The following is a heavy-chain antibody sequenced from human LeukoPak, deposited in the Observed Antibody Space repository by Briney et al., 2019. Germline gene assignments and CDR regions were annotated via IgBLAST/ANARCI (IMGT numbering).Heavy chain of an antibody. J-gene: IGHJ4*02. Sequence: EASVKVSCKASGYTFTNYVVHWVRQAPGQRPEWMGWINAGNGGTKYSQNFQGRVTITRDTSASTAYMELSSLTSEDTALYYCARDDCGDTCYPGGYWGQGTLVTVSS. V-gene: IGHV1-3*01. CDR1: GYTFTNYV. D-gene: IGHD2-21*01. CDR2: INAGNGGT. CDR3: ARDDCGDTCYPGGY.